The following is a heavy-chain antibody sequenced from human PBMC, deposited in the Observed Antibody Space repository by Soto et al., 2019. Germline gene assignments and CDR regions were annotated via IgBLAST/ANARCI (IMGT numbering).Heavy chain of an antibody. CDR2: ISAYNGNK. CDR3: ASDGPPLDY. J-gene: IGHJ4*02. CDR1: GYTFSSYG. V-gene: IGHV1-18*01. Sequence: GPGVKKPGASVKVSCKASGYTFSSYGISWVRQAPGQGLEWMGWISAYNGNKNYAQKLQGRVTMTTATSTSTAYMDLRTLRSDDTAVFSCASDGPPLDYWGQGTLVTVSS.